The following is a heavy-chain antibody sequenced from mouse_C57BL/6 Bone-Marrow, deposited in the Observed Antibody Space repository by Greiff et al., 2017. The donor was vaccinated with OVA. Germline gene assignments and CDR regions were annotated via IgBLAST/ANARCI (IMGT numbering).Heavy chain of an antibody. D-gene: IGHD2-12*01. CDR3: ARSFYSLWYFDV. CDR1: GYTFTSYG. V-gene: IGHV1-81*01. J-gene: IGHJ1*03. Sequence: VHLVESGAELARPGASVKLSCKASGYTFTSYGISWVKQRTGQGLEWIGEIYPRSGNTYYNEKFKGKATMTADKSSSTAYMELRSLTSEDSAVYFCARSFYSLWYFDVWGTGTTVTVSS. CDR2: IYPRSGNT.